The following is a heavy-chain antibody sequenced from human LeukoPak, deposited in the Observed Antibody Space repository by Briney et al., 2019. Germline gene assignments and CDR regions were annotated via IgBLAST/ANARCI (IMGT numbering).Heavy chain of an antibody. CDR2: IYNSGST. CDR3: ARVGALGSGGFDY. V-gene: IGHV4-59*01. CDR1: GGSISSYY. J-gene: IGHJ4*02. D-gene: IGHD1-26*01. Sequence: PSETLSLTCTVSGGSISSYYWSRIRQPPGKGLEWIGYIYNSGSTNYNPSLKSRVTISVDTSKNQFSLKLSSVTAADTAVYYCARVGALGSGGFDYWGQGTLVTVSS.